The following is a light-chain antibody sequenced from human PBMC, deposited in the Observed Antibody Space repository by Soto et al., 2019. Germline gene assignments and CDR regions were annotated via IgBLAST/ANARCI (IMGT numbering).Light chain of an antibody. CDR3: CSYAGSSTHVV. CDR2: EGS. Sequence: QSVLTQPASVSGSPRQSITISCTGTSSDVGSYNLVSWYQQHPGKAPKLMIYEGSKRPSGVSNRFSGSKSGNTASLTISGLQAEDEADYYCCSYAGSSTHVVFGGGTKVT. V-gene: IGLV2-23*01. CDR1: SSDVGSYNL. J-gene: IGLJ2*01.